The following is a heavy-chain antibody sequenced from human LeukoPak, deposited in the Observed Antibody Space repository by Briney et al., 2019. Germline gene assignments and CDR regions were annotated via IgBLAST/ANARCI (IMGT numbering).Heavy chain of an antibody. CDR1: GGTFSSYA. V-gene: IGHV1-69*05. CDR2: IIPIFCTA. Sequence: ASVKVSCKASGGTFSSYAISWVRQAPGQGLEWMGGIIPIFCTANYAQQFQGRVTITTDESTSTAYMELSSLRSEDTVLFYKPSAAYDILTGYPNWFDPWGQGTLVTVSS. D-gene: IGHD3-9*01. J-gene: IGHJ5*02. CDR3: PSAAYDILTGYPNWFDP.